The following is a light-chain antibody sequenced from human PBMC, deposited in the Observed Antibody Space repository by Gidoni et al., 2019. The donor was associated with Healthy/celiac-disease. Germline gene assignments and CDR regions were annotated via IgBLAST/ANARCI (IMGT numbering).Light chain of an antibody. CDR2: GAS. CDR1: QSVSSSY. J-gene: IGKJ2*01. CDR3: QQYGSSPMYT. Sequence: EIVLTQSPGTLSLSPGERATLSCRASQSVSSSYLAWYQQKPGQAPRLLLYGASSRPTGIPDRFSGSGSGTDFTLTISRLEPEDFAVYYCQQYGSSPMYTFXQXTKLEIK. V-gene: IGKV3-20*01.